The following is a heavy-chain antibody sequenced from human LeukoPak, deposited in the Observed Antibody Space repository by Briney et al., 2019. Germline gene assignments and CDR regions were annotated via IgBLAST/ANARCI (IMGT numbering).Heavy chain of an antibody. Sequence: SETLSLTCTVSGAFISTGDDYWTWIRQHPGEDLELIGFIFYTGSTDLNPSLKSRVTISVDTSKNQLSLRLNTVNAADTAVYCCARARVVGIPRGVMSRSLDPWGQGTLVTVSS. D-gene: IGHD3-10*01. CDR1: GAFISTGDDY. J-gene: IGHJ5*02. CDR3: ARARVVGIPRGVMSRSLDP. CDR2: IFYTGST. V-gene: IGHV4-31*03.